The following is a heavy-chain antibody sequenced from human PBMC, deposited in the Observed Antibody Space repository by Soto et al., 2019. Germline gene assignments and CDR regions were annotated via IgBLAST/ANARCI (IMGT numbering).Heavy chain of an antibody. Sequence: EVQLVESGGGLVQPGGSLRLSCSASGFTISSYAMLWVRQAPGKGQDSVSVTYSKGGNTHNADSVSGRFTISTDNSKNTPNLQISSLRAEDTAVYFCVRDLWGFESWGQGTLVTVSS. CDR3: VRDLWGFES. D-gene: IGHD3-16*01. CDR2: TYSKGGNT. J-gene: IGHJ4*02. CDR1: GFTISSYA. V-gene: IGHV3-64D*08.